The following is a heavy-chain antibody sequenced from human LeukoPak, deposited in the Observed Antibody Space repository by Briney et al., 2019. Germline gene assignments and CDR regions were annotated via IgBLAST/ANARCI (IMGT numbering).Heavy chain of an antibody. Sequence: ASVKVSCKASGYTFTSYGISWVRQAPGQGLEWMGWLSAYSGDTHYAQKVQGRVTMTTDTSTSTAYMELRSLRPDDTAVYYCARERCITLFCQPPLSLPHAFDPWGQGTMVTVSS. CDR3: ARERCITLFCQPPLSLPHAFDP. D-gene: IGHD3-9*01. J-gene: IGHJ3*01. CDR2: LSAYSGDT. CDR1: GYTFTSYG. V-gene: IGHV1-18*01.